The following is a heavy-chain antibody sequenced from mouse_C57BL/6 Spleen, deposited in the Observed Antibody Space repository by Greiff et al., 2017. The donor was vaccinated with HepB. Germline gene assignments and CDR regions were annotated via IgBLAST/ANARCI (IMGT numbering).Heavy chain of an antibody. CDR3: TILRVTAMDY. D-gene: IGHD2-2*01. CDR2: IDPETGGT. Sequence: QVQLKQSGAELVRPGASVTLSCKASGYTFTDYEMHWVKQTPVHGLEWIGAIDPETGGTAYNQKFKGKAILTADKSSSTAYMELRSLTSEDSAVYYCTILRVTAMDYWGQGTSVTVSS. J-gene: IGHJ4*01. V-gene: IGHV1-15*01. CDR1: GYTFTDYE.